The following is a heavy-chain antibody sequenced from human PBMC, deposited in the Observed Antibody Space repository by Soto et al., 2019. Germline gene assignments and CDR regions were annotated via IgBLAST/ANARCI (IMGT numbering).Heavy chain of an antibody. D-gene: IGHD3-10*01. V-gene: IGHV4-30-2*01. CDR1: DGSISSGAYA. CDR2: MYHSGST. Sequence: SETLSLTCGVSDGSISSGAYAWGWIRQPPGKGLEWIASMYHSGSTYYSPSLKSRVTISLDRSKNQFSLKLISVTAADTAVYYCARAGAITHPFDXWGRGTLVTVSX. J-gene: IGHJ5*02. CDR3: ARAGAITHPFDX.